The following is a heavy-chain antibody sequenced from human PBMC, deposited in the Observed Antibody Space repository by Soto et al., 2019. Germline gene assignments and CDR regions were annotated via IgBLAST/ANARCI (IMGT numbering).Heavy chain of an antibody. CDR3: AMGWNDDYFDF. D-gene: IGHD1-1*01. J-gene: IGHJ4*02. CDR1: GYTFTDYY. V-gene: IGHV1-46*03. Sequence: EASVKVSCKASGYTFTDYYMHWVRQAPGQGLEWMGIVNPSGGSTSYAQKFQGRVTMTRDTSTRIVYMELSSLRSEDTAIYYCAMGWNDDYFDFWGQGTLVTVSS. CDR2: VNPSGGST.